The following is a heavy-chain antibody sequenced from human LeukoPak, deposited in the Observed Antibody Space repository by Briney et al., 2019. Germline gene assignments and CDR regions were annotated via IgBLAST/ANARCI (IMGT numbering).Heavy chain of an antibody. Sequence: ASVKVSCKASGYTFTGYYMHWVRQAPGQGLEWMGWINPNRGGTNYAQKFQGRVTMTRDTSTSTAYMELSRLRSDDTAVYYCARVSSRYYDSSGYLQRFDYWGQGTLVTVSS. CDR3: ARVSSRYYDSSGYLQRFDY. CDR2: INPNRGGT. J-gene: IGHJ4*02. CDR1: GYTFTGYY. V-gene: IGHV1-2*02. D-gene: IGHD3-22*01.